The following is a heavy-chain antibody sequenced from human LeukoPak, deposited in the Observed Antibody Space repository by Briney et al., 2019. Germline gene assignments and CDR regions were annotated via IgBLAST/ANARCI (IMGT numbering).Heavy chain of an antibody. D-gene: IGHD7-27*01. CDR2: IWYDGSKK. CDR3: AKDGGLWVSAHWGDS. Sequence: PGGSLRLSCAASRFTFSNYGMHWVRLAPGKGLEWVASIWYDGSKKFYVDSVKGRFTISRDNSKKMLYLQMNNLRAEDTAVYYCAKDGGLWVSAHWGDSWGRGTLVTVSS. J-gene: IGHJ4*02. CDR1: RFTFSNYG. V-gene: IGHV3-33*06.